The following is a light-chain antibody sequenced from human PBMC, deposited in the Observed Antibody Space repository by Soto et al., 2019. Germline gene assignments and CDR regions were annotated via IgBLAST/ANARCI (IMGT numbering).Light chain of an antibody. J-gene: IGLJ7*01. CDR2: RNN. CDR3: AACDDSLSGPV. V-gene: IGLV1-47*01. CDR1: SSNIGSNY. Sequence: QPVLTQPPSASGTPGQRVTISCSGSSSNIGSNYVYWYQQLPGTAPKLLIYRNNQRPSGVPDRFSGSKSGTSASLAISGLRSEDEADYYCAACDDSLSGPVFGGGTQLTVL.